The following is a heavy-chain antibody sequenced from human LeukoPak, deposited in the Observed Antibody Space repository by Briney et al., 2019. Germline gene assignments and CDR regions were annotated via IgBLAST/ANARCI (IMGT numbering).Heavy chain of an antibody. D-gene: IGHD3-3*01. V-gene: IGHV3-7*01. CDR1: GFTFSSYW. CDR3: ATFYDFWSGYYEYYFDY. CDR2: IKPDGSEK. Sequence: GGSLRLSCAASGFTFSSYWMSWVRQAPGKGLEWVANIKPDGSEKYYVDSVKGRFTISRDNAKNSLYLQMNSLRAEDTAVYYCATFYDFWSGYYEYYFDYWGQGTLVTVSS. J-gene: IGHJ4*02.